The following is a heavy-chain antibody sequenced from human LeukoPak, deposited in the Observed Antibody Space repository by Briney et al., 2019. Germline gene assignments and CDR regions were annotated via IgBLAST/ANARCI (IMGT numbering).Heavy chain of an antibody. V-gene: IGHV3-23*01. J-gene: IGHJ4*02. CDR3: AKVDGASAASGRGCVAS. CDR1: GFAFSSYC. D-gene: IGHD6-13*01. Sequence: GRSLRLSCAASGFAFSSYCMTWVRQAPGKGLEWVSDISGSGCSGYDAESVEGPFTVSTNTTESTKYLQLKRMRVECTAVYDSAKVDGASAASGRGCVASWGQGTLVTVSS. CDR2: ISGSGCSG.